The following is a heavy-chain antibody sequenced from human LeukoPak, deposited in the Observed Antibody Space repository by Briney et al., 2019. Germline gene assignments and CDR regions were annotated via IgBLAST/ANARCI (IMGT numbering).Heavy chain of an antibody. CDR2: INHSGST. V-gene: IGHV4-34*01. J-gene: IGHJ1*01. CDR1: GGSFSGYY. CDR3: ASLYYYDSSGSDQYFQH. D-gene: IGHD3-22*01. Sequence: SETLSLTCAVYGGSFSGYYWSWIRQPPGKGLEWIGEINHSGSTNYNPSLKSRVTMSVDTSKNQFSLKLSSVTAADTAVYYCASLYYYDSSGSDQYFQHWGQGTLVTVSS.